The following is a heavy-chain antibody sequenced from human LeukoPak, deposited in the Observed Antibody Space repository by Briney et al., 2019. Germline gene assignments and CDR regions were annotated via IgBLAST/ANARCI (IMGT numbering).Heavy chain of an antibody. CDR3: ARVRSIAARYNWYDP. CDR2: INWNGGST. V-gene: IGHV3-20*04. D-gene: IGHD6-6*01. Sequence: PGGSLRLSCAASGFTFDDYGMSWVRQAPGRGREWVSGINWNGGSTGYADSVKGRFTISRDNAKNSLYLQMNSLRAEDTALYYCARVRSIAARYNWYDPWGKGTLVTVSS. J-gene: IGHJ5*02. CDR1: GFTFDDYG.